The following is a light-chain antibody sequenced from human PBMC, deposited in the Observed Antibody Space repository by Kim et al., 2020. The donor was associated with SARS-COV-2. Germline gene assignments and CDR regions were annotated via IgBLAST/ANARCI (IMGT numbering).Light chain of an antibody. CDR1: NSNY. J-gene: IGLJ3*02. CDR2: RNN. V-gene: IGLV1-47*01. CDR3: TAWDDSLSGRV. Sequence: ELTQPPSASGTPGQRVTISCSGINSNYVYWYQRLPGTAPKLLIYRNNHRPSGVPDQFSGSKSGTSASLAISGLRSDDEADYFCTAWDDSLSGRVFGGG.